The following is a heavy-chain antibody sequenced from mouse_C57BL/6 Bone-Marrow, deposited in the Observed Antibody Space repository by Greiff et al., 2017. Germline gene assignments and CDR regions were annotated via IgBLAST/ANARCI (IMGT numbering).Heavy chain of an antibody. J-gene: IGHJ4*01. Sequence: EVKLVESEGGLVQPGSSMKLSCTASGFTFSDYYMAWVRQVPEKGLEWVANINYDGSSTYYLDSLKSRFIISRDNAKNILYLQMSSLTSEDTATYYYARHYCSGYFYAMDYWGQGTSVTVSS. D-gene: IGHD1-1*01. V-gene: IGHV5-16*01. CDR2: INYDGSST. CDR3: ARHYCSGYFYAMDY. CDR1: GFTFSDYY.